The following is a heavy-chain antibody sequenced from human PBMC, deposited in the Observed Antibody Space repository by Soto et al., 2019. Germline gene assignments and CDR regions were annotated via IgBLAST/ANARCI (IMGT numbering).Heavy chain of an antibody. Sequence: GSLSLSCALSGFSLSDYAMSWVRRAPGKGLEWVSTISGSGSTTHYEDSVKGRFIISGDNSKNTLYLQMNSLRAEDTAVYYCAKGKQWRLPGWFGP. CDR2: ISGSGSTT. CDR3: AKGKQWRLPGWFGP. V-gene: IGHV3-23*01. J-gene: IGHJ5*02. CDR1: GFSLSDYA. D-gene: IGHD6-19*01.